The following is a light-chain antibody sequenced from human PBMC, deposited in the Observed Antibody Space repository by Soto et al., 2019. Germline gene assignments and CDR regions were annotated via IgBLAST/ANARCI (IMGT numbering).Light chain of an antibody. CDR2: EVS. CDR3: CSYAGSSTFHYV. J-gene: IGLJ1*01. CDR1: SSDVGSYNL. Sequence: QFALTQPASVARSSGQAITIYRTGTSSDVGSYNLVSWYQQHPGKAPKLMIYEVSKRPSGVSNRFSGSKSGNTASLTISGLQAEDEADYYCCSYAGSSTFHYVFGTGTKVTVL. V-gene: IGLV2-23*02.